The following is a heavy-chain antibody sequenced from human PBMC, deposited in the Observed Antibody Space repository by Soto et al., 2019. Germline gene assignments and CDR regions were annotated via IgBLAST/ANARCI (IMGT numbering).Heavy chain of an antibody. J-gene: IGHJ6*01. D-gene: IGHD3-9*01. CDR1: GGSINSYY. V-gene: IGHV4-59*01. CDR3: ARDKGRYDSGMDV. CDR2: AFYSGSA. Sequence: QVQLQESGPGLVKPSETLSLTCTVSGGSINSYYWSWIRQPPGKGLEWIGYAFYSGSAKYNPSLKSRATISVDMSKTHFSLNLSSVTAADTAVYYCARDKGRYDSGMDVW.